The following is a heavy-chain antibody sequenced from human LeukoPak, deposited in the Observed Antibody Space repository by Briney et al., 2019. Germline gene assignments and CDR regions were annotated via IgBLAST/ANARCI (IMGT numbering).Heavy chain of an antibody. CDR2: IIPIFGTA. D-gene: IGHD5-18*01. CDR1: GGTFSSYA. V-gene: IGHV1-69*13. CDR3: ARVIGDTAMVGDWYFDL. Sequence: ASVKVCCKASGGTFSSYAISWVRQAPGQGLEWMGGIIPIFGTANYAQKFQGRVTITADESTSTAYMELSSLRSEDTAVYYCARVIGDTAMVGDWYFDLWGRGTLVTVSS. J-gene: IGHJ2*01.